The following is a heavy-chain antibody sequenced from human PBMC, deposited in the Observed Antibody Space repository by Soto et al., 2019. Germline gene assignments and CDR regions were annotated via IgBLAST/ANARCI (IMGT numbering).Heavy chain of an antibody. Sequence: EVQLVESGGGLVKPGGSLRLSCAASGFTFSNAWMSWVRQAPGKGLEWVGRIKSKTDGGTTDYAAPVKGRFTISRDDSKNTLYLQMNSLKTEDTAVYYCTTDRGRIQLWVHFDYWGQGTLVTVSS. CDR2: IKSKTDGGTT. V-gene: IGHV3-15*01. J-gene: IGHJ4*02. CDR1: GFTFSNAW. D-gene: IGHD5-18*01. CDR3: TTDRGRIQLWVHFDY.